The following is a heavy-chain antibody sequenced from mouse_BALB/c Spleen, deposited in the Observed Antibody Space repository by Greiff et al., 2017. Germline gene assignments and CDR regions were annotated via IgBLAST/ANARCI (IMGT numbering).Heavy chain of an antibody. CDR3: ARDFGDY. Sequence: EVKLMESGGGLVQPGGSLRLSCATSGFTFTDYYMSWVRQPPGKALEWLGFIRNKANGYTTEYSASVKGRFTISRDNSQSILYLQMNTLRAEDSATYYCARDFGDYWGQGTSVTVSS. CDR2: IRNKANGYTT. V-gene: IGHV7-3*02. CDR1: GFTFTDYY. J-gene: IGHJ4*01.